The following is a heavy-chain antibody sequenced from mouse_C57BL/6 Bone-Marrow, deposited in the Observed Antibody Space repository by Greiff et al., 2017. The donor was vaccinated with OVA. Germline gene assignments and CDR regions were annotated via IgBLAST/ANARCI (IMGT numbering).Heavy chain of an antibody. Sequence: EVKLVESGGGLVKPGGSLKLSCAASGFTFSSYAMSWVRQTPEKRLEWVATISDGGGYTYYPDNVKGRFTISRDNAKNNLYLQMSHLKSEDTAMYYCARDDYSNSYYFDYWGQGTTLTVSS. D-gene: IGHD2-5*01. J-gene: IGHJ2*01. V-gene: IGHV5-4*01. CDR1: GFTFSSYA. CDR3: ARDDYSNSYYFDY. CDR2: ISDGGGYT.